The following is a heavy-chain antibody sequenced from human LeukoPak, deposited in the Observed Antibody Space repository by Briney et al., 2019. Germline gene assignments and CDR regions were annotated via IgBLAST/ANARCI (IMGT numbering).Heavy chain of an antibody. Sequence: GGSLRLSCAASGFTFSSYSMNWVRQAPGKGLEWVSYISSSSSTIYYADSVKGRFTISRDNAKNSLYLQMNSLKTEDTAVYYCTRHSDTYCSRANCYVDNFYGLDVWGQGTRVTVSS. CDR3: TRHSDTYCSRANCYVDNFYGLDV. J-gene: IGHJ6*02. D-gene: IGHD2-2*01. V-gene: IGHV3-48*01. CDR2: ISSSSSTI. CDR1: GFTFSSYS.